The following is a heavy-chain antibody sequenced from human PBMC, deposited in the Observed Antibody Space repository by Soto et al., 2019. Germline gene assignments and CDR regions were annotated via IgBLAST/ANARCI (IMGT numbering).Heavy chain of an antibody. Sequence: SETLSLTCTVSVGSISSGDYYWSWIRQTPEKGLEWIGYIYCSGSTYYNPSLRGRLSISVDPSKNQFSLKLSSVTAADTAVYYCAGDRCRLCFLEFRPHDGMDFWGQGTTVTVSS. CDR3: AGDRCRLCFLEFRPHDGMDF. CDR2: IYCSGST. J-gene: IGHJ6*02. CDR1: VGSISSGDYY. D-gene: IGHD3-10*01. V-gene: IGHV4-30-4*01.